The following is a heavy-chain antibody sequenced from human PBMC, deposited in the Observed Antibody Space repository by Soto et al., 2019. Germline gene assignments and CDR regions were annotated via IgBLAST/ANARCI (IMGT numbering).Heavy chain of an antibody. D-gene: IGHD2-21*02. Sequence: KPGGSLRLSCAASGFTFSSYSMHWVRQAPGKGLEWVSPIGTRSDIYYADSVKGRFTISRDNAKNSLSLQMNSMTAEDTAVYYCAREETAWPLAYGLDVWGQGTTVTVSS. CDR1: GFTFSSYS. CDR2: IGTRSDI. CDR3: AREETAWPLAYGLDV. J-gene: IGHJ6*02. V-gene: IGHV3-21*01.